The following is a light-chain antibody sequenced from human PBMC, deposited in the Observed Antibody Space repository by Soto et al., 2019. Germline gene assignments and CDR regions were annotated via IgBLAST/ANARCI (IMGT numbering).Light chain of an antibody. V-gene: IGKV1-33*01. J-gene: IGKJ5*01. CDR2: GAS. Sequence: DIQMTQSPSSLSASVGDRVTITCQASQDISNYLNWYQQKPGKAPKLLIYGASNLETGIPSRFSGSRSGTDFTFTISSLQPEDIATYYCQQYNNLPSITFGQGTRLEIK. CDR1: QDISNY. CDR3: QQYNNLPSIT.